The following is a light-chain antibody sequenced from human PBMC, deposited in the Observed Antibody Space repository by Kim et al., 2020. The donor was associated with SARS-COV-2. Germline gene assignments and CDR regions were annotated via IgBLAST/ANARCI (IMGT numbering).Light chain of an antibody. CDR1: SSDVGGYNF. J-gene: IGLJ2*01. CDR2: DVS. CDR3: TSYTTFSTLL. Sequence: GQSITSACTGTSSDVGGYNFVSWYQQHPGKAPKLMIYDVSNRPSGVSNRFSGSKSGNTASLTVSELQTEDEAHYYCTSYTTFSTLLFGGGTQLTVL. V-gene: IGLV2-14*03.